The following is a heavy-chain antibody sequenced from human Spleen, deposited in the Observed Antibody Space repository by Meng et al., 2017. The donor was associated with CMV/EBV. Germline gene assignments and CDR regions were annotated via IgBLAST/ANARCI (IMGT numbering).Heavy chain of an antibody. V-gene: IGHV3-21*01. CDR2: ISSSSSYI. Sequence: VEVVGSGGGLGKAGGPLRLSCAASGLTFSSYSMNWVRQAPGKGLEWVSSISSSSSYIYYADSVKGRFTISRDNSKNTLYLQMNSLRAEDTAVYYCARVYYSNNWFDPWGQGTLVTVSS. J-gene: IGHJ5*02. CDR1: GLTFSSYS. CDR3: ARVYYSNNWFDP. D-gene: IGHD4-11*01.